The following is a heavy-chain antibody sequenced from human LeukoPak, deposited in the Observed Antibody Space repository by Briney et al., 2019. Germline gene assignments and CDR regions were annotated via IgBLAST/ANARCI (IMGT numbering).Heavy chain of an antibody. CDR1: GSSNRDYY. D-gene: IGHD6-6*01. CDR2: ISETGST. J-gene: IGHJ4*02. CDR3: ARHRRKYTREYHFDS. V-gene: IGHV4-31*03. Sequence: PSQTLPLTCIVSGSSNRDYYWGWLRQRPGGGLEWIGFISETGSTDYNPRLESRVTISVDTSKNQFSLRLTSVTAADTAVYFCARHRRKYTREYHFDSWGRGTLVTVSS.